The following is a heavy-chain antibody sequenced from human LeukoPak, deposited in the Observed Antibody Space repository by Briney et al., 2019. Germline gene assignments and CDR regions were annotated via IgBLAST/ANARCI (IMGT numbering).Heavy chain of an antibody. CDR3: TRAPHPRCSSSGCYLDY. J-gene: IGHJ4*02. Sequence: GGSLRLSCSTSGFTFGDYAMSWVRQAPGKGLEWVGFIQAKAYGGATKYAASVNGRFSISRDDSQSIANLQMNDLKTEDTAVYYCTRAPHPRCSSSGCYLDYWGQGTLVTISS. V-gene: IGHV3-49*04. CDR1: GFTFGDYA. CDR2: IQAKAYGGAT. D-gene: IGHD2-2*01.